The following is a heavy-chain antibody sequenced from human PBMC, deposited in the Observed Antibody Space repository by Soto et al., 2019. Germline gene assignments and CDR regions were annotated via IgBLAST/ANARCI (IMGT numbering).Heavy chain of an antibody. CDR2: IYHSGST. D-gene: IGHD1-26*01. Sequence: PSETLSVTWTVSGGSISSSNWWSWVRQPPGKGLEWIGEIYHSGSTNYNPSLKSRVTISVDKSKNQFSLKLSSVTAADTAVYYCARDGSGSYPYYFDYWGQGTLVTVSS. V-gene: IGHV4-4*02. CDR1: GGSISSSNW. J-gene: IGHJ4*02. CDR3: ARDGSGSYPYYFDY.